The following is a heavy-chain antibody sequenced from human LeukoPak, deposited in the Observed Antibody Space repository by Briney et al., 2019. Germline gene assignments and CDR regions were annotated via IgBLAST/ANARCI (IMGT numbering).Heavy chain of an antibody. J-gene: IGHJ5*02. D-gene: IGHD5-18*01. V-gene: IGHV4-59*01. Sequence: SETLSLTCTVSGGSISSYYWSWIRQPPGKGLEWIGYIYYSGSTNHNPSLKSRVTISVDTSKNQFSLKLSSVTAADTAVYYCARGIQLWSNWFDPWGQGTLVTVSS. CDR2: IYYSGST. CDR1: GGSISSYY. CDR3: ARGIQLWSNWFDP.